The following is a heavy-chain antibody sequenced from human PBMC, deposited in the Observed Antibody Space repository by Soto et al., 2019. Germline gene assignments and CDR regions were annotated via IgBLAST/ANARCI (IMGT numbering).Heavy chain of an antibody. CDR2: IIPIFGTA. CDR1: GGTFSSYA. D-gene: IGHD2-21*02. CDR3: ASAYCGGDCYRYYGMDV. V-gene: IGHV1-69*13. J-gene: IGHJ6*02. Sequence: SVKVSCKASGGTFSSYAISWVRQAPGQGLEWMGGIIPIFGTANCAQKFQGRVTITADESTSTAYMELSSLRSGDTAVYYCASAYCGGDCYRYYGMDVWGQGTTVTVSS.